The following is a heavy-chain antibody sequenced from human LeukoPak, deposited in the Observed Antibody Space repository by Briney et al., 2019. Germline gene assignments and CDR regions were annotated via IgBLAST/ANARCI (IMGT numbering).Heavy chain of an antibody. D-gene: IGHD3-22*01. CDR2: ISSSSSTI. J-gene: IGHJ4*02. Sequence: PGGSLRLSCAASGFTFSSYSMNWVRQAPGKGLEWVSYISSSSSTIYYADSVKGRFTIPRDNAKNSLYLQMNSLRAEDTAVYYCARDLPTYYYDSSGYSSFDYWGQGTLVTVSS. CDR3: ARDLPTYYYDSSGYSSFDY. CDR1: GFTFSSYS. V-gene: IGHV3-48*01.